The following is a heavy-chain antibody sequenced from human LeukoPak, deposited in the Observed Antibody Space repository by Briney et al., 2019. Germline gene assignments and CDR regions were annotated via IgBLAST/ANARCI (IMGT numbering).Heavy chain of an antibody. D-gene: IGHD2-21*01. CDR1: GFSFSSQG. CDR3: ATPPPRYFEVDV. Sequence: GGSLRLSCEASGFSFSSQGMSWVRQAPGRGLEWVSAISGSGGSTFYADSVKGRFTVYRDNSKNTLYLQMNSLRVEDTAAYYCATPPPRYFEVDVWGQGTTVTVS. V-gene: IGHV3-23*01. CDR2: ISGSGGST. J-gene: IGHJ6*02.